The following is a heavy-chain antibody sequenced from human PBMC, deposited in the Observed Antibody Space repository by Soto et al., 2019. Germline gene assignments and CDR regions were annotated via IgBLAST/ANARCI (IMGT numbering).Heavy chain of an antibody. D-gene: IGHD2-21*02. Sequence: WETLSLTCVVSGGTVTSSHLWRWVRQSPGRGLWGIGNVYHAGDTNFNPSVQSRVTFSVDNSNNQLSLRLTSLTAADTAVYYCSKEIVTAGGNNYFDPWGPGTLVTVSS. J-gene: IGHJ5*02. CDR3: SKEIVTAGGNNYFDP. V-gene: IGHV4-4*02. CDR1: GGTVTSSHL. CDR2: VYHAGDT.